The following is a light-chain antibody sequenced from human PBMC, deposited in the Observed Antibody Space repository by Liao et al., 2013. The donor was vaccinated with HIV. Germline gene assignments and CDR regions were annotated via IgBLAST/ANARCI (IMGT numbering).Light chain of an antibody. J-gene: IGLJ1*01. V-gene: IGLV3-21*01. Sequence: SYVLTQPPSVSVAPGRTASITCGGNNIGSKSVHWYQQKPGQAPVLVIYYDNEWPSGIPDRFSGSNSGNTATLTISGVEAGDEADYYCQVWDSSSDHLYVFGTGTKVTVL. CDR1: NIGSKS. CDR3: QVWDSSSDHLYV. CDR2: YDN.